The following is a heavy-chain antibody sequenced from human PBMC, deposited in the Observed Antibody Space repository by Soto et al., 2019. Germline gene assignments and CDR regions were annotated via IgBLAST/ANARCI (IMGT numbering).Heavy chain of an antibody. CDR2: ISSSSSTI. V-gene: IGHV3-48*01. J-gene: IGHJ4*02. CDR3: ARVISENDY. CDR1: GFTFSSYS. D-gene: IGHD2-15*01. Sequence: GESLKISCAASGFTFSSYSMNWVRQAPGKGLEWVSYISSSSSTIYYADSVKGRFTISRDNAKNSLYLQMNSLRAEDTAVYYCARVISENDYWGQGTLVTVSS.